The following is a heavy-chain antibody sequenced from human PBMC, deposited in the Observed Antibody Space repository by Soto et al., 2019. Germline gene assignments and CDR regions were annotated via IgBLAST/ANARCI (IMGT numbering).Heavy chain of an antibody. CDR1: GFTFSRDG. V-gene: IGHV3-23*01. D-gene: IGHD4-17*01. Sequence: GGSLRLSCPASGFTFSRDGMSWVRQAPGKGLEWVSLITDNGGSTYYADSVKGRFTISRDNTKNTLSLQMNSLRAEDTAVYYCAKERATTTAFDYWGQGALVTVSS. CDR3: AKERATTTAFDY. CDR2: ITDNGGST. J-gene: IGHJ4*02.